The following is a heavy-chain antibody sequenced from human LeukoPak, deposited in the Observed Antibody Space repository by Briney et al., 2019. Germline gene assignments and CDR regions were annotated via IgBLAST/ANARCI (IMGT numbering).Heavy chain of an antibody. CDR1: GFTFNKYG. D-gene: IGHD2-15*01. J-gene: IGHJ4*02. V-gene: IGHV3-33*01. Sequence: GGSLRLSCAAPGFTFNKYGMHWVRQAPGKGLEWVAVIWHDGRNKYYADSVKGRFTVSRDNSKNTLYLQMSSLRAEDTAVYYCARDRGSDDPIDYWGQGTPVTVSS. CDR2: IWHDGRNK. CDR3: ARDRGSDDPIDY.